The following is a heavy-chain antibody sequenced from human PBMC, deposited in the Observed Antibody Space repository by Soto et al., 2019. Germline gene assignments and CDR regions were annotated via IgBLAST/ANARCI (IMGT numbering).Heavy chain of an antibody. V-gene: IGHV4-61*03. D-gene: IGHD6-19*01. CDR2: IYKTGST. Sequence: SETLSLTCSVSGGSLKSGGYYWSWIRQPPGKGLEWIGYIYKTGSTNYNPSLKSRVTISIDTSKNHFSLKLTSVTAADTALYYCARENSSGWSSPRFDNWGQGILVTVSS. CDR3: ARENSSGWSSPRFDN. CDR1: GGSLKSGGYY. J-gene: IGHJ4*02.